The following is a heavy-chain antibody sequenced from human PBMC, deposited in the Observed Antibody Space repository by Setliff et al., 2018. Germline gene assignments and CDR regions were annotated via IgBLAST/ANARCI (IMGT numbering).Heavy chain of an antibody. V-gene: IGHV4-59*11. D-gene: IGHD5-18*01. Sequence: SETLSLTCTVSGGSISSHYWSWIRQPPGKGLEWIGSIYYSGCTNYNPSLKSRVTISVDTSKNQFSLKLSSVTAADTAVYYCARGGVDAAMVYYFDYWGQGTLVTVSS. J-gene: IGHJ4*02. CDR3: ARGGVDAAMVYYFDY. CDR2: IYYSGCT. CDR1: GGSISSHY.